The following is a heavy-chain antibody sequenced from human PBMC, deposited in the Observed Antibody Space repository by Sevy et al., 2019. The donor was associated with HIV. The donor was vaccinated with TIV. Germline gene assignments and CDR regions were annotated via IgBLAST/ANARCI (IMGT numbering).Heavy chain of an antibody. CDR1: GFAFYDYS. CDR3: AREGCTRPHDY. Sequence: GGYLRLSCAASGFAFYDYSMSWIRQAPGKGLEWVATLSFGCGKINYADSVKGRFTISRDNSKNSFYLQMDNLGVEDTALYYSAREGCTRPHDYWGQGTRVTVSS. D-gene: IGHD2-8*01. V-gene: IGHV3-23*01. J-gene: IGHJ4*02. CDR2: LSFGCGKI.